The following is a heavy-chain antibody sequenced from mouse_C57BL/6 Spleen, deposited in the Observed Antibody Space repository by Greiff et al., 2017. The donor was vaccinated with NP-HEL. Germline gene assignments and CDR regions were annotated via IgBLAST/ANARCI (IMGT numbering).Heavy chain of an antibody. CDR3: ARYGYYGSSSYYFDY. Sequence: QVQLKESGPELVKPGASVKISCKASGYAFSSSWMNWVKQRPGKGLEWIGRIYPGDGDTNYNGKFKGKATLTADKSSSTAYMQLSSLTSEDSAVYCCARYGYYGSSSYYFDYWGQGTTRTVSS. CDR2: IYPGDGDT. J-gene: IGHJ2*01. D-gene: IGHD1-1*01. CDR1: GYAFSSSW. V-gene: IGHV1-82*01.